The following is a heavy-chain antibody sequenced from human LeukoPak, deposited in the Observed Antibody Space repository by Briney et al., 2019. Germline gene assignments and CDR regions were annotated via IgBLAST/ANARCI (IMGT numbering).Heavy chain of an antibody. CDR1: GGSISSYY. CDR3: ASSMVRGVPFDY. J-gene: IGHJ4*02. V-gene: IGHV4-4*07. Sequence: SETLSLTCTVSGGSISSYYWSWIRQPPGKGLEWIGRIYTSGSTNYNPSLKSRVTMSVDTSKNQFSLKLSSVTAADTAVYYCASSMVRGVPFDYWGQGTLVTVSS. CDR2: IYTSGST. D-gene: IGHD3-10*01.